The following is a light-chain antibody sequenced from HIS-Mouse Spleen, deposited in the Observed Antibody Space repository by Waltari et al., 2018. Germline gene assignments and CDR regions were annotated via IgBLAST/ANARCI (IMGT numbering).Light chain of an antibody. Sequence: QSALTQPASVSGSPGQSIPISCTVTSSDVGGYNYVSWYQQHPGKAPQLMSYDVSNRTSWVSNSFAGSKAGNTASLTISGLQAEDEADYYCSSYTSSSTRVFGGGTKLTVL. CDR2: DVS. CDR3: SSYTSSSTRV. CDR1: SSDVGGYNY. V-gene: IGLV2-14*03. J-gene: IGLJ3*02.